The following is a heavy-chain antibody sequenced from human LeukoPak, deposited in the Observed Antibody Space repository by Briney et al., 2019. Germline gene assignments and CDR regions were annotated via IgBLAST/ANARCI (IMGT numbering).Heavy chain of an antibody. D-gene: IGHD5-18*01. J-gene: IGHJ6*03. CDR2: INHSGST. Sequence: PSETLSLTCAVYGGSFSGYYWSWIRQPPGKGLEWIGEINHSGSTNYNPSLKSRVTISVDTSKNQFSLKLSSVTAADTAVYYCARGMNGGYSYGPDYYYYYYMDVWGKGTTVTVSS. CDR1: GGSFSGYY. V-gene: IGHV4-34*01. CDR3: ARGMNGGYSYGPDYYYYYYMDV.